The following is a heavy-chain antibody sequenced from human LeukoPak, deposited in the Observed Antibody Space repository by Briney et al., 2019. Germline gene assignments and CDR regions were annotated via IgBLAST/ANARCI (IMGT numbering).Heavy chain of an antibody. CDR1: GGSISSYY. D-gene: IGHD4-17*01. CDR2: IYYSGCT. Sequence: SETLSLTCTVSGGSISSYYWSWIRQPPGKGLEWIGYIYYSGCTNYNPSLKSRVTISIDTSKNQFSLKLSSVTAADTAVYYCARVPHFGDYGWFDPWGQGTLVTVSS. J-gene: IGHJ5*02. CDR3: ARVPHFGDYGWFDP. V-gene: IGHV4-59*01.